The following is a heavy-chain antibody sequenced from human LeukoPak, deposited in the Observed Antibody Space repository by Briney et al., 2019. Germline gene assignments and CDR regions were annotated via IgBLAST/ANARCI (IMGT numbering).Heavy chain of an antibody. CDR1: GGSISSYY. D-gene: IGHD3-10*01. CDR2: IYYSGYT. V-gene: IGHV4-59*01. CDR3: ARANSSDLWFGELWLDP. J-gene: IGHJ5*02. Sequence: SETLSLTCTVSGGSISSYYWSWIRQPPGKGLEWIGYIYYSGYTNYNPSLKSRVTISVDTSKNQFSLKLSSVTAADTAVYYCARANSSDLWFGELWLDPWGQGTLVTVSS.